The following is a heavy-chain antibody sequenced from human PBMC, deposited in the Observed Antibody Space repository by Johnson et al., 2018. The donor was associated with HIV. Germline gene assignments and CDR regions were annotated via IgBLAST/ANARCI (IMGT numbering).Heavy chain of an antibody. J-gene: IGHJ3*02. V-gene: IGHV3-23*04. Sequence: VQLVESGGGLVQPGGSLRLSCAASGFTFSSYAKSWVRQAPGKGLEWVSAISGSGGSTYYADSVKGRFTISRDNAKNSLYLQMNSLRAEDTAVYYCARGEEMATILIWGQGTMVTVSS. CDR1: GFTFSSYA. CDR3: ARGEEMATILI. CDR2: ISGSGGST. D-gene: IGHD5-24*01.